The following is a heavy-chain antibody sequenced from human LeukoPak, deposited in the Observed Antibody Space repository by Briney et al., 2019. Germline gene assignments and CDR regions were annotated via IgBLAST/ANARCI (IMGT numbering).Heavy chain of an antibody. J-gene: IGHJ3*02. CDR2: IYPGDSDT. CDR1: GYSFTSYW. Sequence: HGESLKISCKGSGYSFTSYWIGWVRQMPGKGLEWMGIIYPGDSDTRYSPSFQGQVTISADKSISTAYLQWSSLKASDTAMYYCARRYYYDSSGPSRTLGFAFDIWGQGTMVTVSS. D-gene: IGHD3-22*01. CDR3: ARRYYYDSSGPSRTLGFAFDI. V-gene: IGHV5-51*01.